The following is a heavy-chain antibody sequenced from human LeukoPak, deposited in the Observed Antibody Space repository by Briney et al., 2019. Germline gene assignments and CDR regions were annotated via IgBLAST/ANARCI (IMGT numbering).Heavy chain of an antibody. D-gene: IGHD6-13*01. CDR1: GFTFMRNY. CDR3: AREGITSSGVDAFDI. CDR2: IKKDGRDK. J-gene: IGHJ3*02. Sequence: PGGALRPSCGASGFTFMRNYMNWVRRASGKGREGVDNIKKDGRDKYFEDYVGGGFNISRENAKNSLYLQMNSLIAEDTAVYYCAREGITSSGVDAFDIWGQGTIVTVSS. V-gene: IGHV3-7*01.